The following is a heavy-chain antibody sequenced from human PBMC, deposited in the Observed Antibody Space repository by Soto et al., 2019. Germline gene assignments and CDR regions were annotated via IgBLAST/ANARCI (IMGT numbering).Heavy chain of an antibody. CDR1: GVSISSGGYS. Sequence: PSETLSLTCTVSGVSISSGGYSWSWIRQPPGKGLEWIGYIYHSGSTYYNQSLKSRVTISVDRSKNQFSLKLSSVTAADTAVYYCARAYYDSSGYYQSNDAFDIWGQGTMVTVSS. CDR3: ARAYYDSSGYYQSNDAFDI. D-gene: IGHD3-22*01. V-gene: IGHV4-30-2*01. J-gene: IGHJ3*02. CDR2: IYHSGST.